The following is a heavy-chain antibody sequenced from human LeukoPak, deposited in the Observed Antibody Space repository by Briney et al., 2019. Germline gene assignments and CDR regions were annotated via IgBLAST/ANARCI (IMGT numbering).Heavy chain of an antibody. D-gene: IGHD3-22*01. V-gene: IGHV4-34*01. CDR1: GGSFSGYY. CDR3: ARRKNYYDSSGYRSYWYFDL. J-gene: IGHJ2*01. Sequence: SETLSLTCAVSGGSFSGYYWSWIRQPPGKGREWIGEINHSGSTNYNPSLKSRVTISVDTSKNQFSLKLSSVTAADTAVYYCARRKNYYDSSGYRSYWYFDLWGRGTLVTVSS. CDR2: INHSGST.